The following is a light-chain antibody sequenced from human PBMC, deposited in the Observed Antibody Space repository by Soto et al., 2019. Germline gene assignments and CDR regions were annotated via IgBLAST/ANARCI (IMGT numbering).Light chain of an antibody. V-gene: IGLV2-8*01. CDR2: DVN. CDR1: SSDVGAYNY. Sequence: QSALTQPPSASGSPGQSVTISCTGTSSDVGAYNYVSWYQQHPAKAPKLMIYDVNKRPSGVPDRFSGSKSGNTASLTVSGLQADDEADYYCIPYAGSDTYVFGTGTKVTVL. CDR3: IPYAGSDTYV. J-gene: IGLJ1*01.